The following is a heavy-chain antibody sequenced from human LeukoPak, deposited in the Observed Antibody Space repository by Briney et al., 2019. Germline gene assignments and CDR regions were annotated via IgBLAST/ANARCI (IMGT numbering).Heavy chain of an antibody. D-gene: IGHD3-3*01. CDR2: ISSSSSYI. CDR3: AREGYYDFWSGSSGSHGWFDP. Sequence: GGSLRLSCAASGFTFSSYSMNWVRQAPGKGLEWVSSISSSSSYIYYADSVKGRFTISRDNAKNSLYLQMNSLRAEDTAVYYCAREGYYDFWSGSSGSHGWFDPWGQGPWSPSPQ. CDR1: GFTFSSYS. J-gene: IGHJ5*02. V-gene: IGHV3-21*01.